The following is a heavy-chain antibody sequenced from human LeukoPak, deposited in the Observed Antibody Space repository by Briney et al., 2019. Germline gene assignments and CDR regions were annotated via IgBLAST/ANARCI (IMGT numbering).Heavy chain of an antibody. CDR1: GFTFRSSG. V-gene: IGHV3-30*12. D-gene: IGHD6-19*01. CDR3: ARDSIPVSVYFDH. CDR2: ISHDGSNK. J-gene: IGHJ4*02. Sequence: GGSLRLSCAASGFTFRSSGLHWVRQAPGKGLEWVAVISHDGSNKYYADSVKGRFTIARDNAKNALYLQMNSLRAEHTALYYCARDSIPVSVYFDHWGQGTLVTVSS.